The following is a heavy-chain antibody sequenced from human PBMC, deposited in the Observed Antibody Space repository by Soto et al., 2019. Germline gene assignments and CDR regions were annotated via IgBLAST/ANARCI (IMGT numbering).Heavy chain of an antibody. J-gene: IGHJ3*02. CDR1: GGSFSGYY. D-gene: IGHD2-15*01. V-gene: IGHV4-59*08. Sequence: SETLSLTCAVYGGSFSGYYWSWIRQPPGKGLEWIGYIYYSGSTNYNPSLKSRVTISVDTSKNQFSLKLSSVTAADTAVYYCARHFGGVVAPDAFDIWGQGTMVTVSS. CDR3: ARHFGGVVAPDAFDI. CDR2: IYYSGST.